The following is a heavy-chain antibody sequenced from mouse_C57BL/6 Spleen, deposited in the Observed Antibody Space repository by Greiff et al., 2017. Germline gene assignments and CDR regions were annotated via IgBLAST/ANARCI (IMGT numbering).Heavy chain of an antibody. J-gene: IGHJ3*01. CDR3: TEVGSSYPQLGGFDY. D-gene: IGHD1-1*01. V-gene: IGHV6-3*01. CDR2: IRLRSDNYAT. Sequence: EVKLVESGGGLVQPGGSMKLSCVASGFTFSNYWMNWVRQSPEQGLEWVAQIRLRSDNYATHYAESVKGRFTISRDDSKCSVYLEMNKLRGEDTGVYYGTEVGSSYPQLGGFDYWGQGTMVTVSA. CDR1: GFTFSNYW.